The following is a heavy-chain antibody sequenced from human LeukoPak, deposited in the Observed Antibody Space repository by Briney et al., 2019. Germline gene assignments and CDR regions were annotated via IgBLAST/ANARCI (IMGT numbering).Heavy chain of an antibody. CDR3: ANLVDSGYDDY. J-gene: IGHJ4*02. D-gene: IGHD5-12*01. Sequence: GGSLRLSCAASGFTFDDYAMHWVRQAPGKGLEWVSGISWNSGSIGYADSVKGRFTISRDNAKNSLYLQMNSLRAEDTALYYCANLVDSGYDDYWSQGTLVTVSS. CDR1: GFTFDDYA. V-gene: IGHV3-9*01. CDR2: ISWNSGSI.